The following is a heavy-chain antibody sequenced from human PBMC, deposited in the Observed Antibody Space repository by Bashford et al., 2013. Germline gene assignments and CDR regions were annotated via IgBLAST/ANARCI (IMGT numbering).Heavy chain of an antibody. CDR1: GFTFSGFG. V-gene: IGHV3-33*06. J-gene: IGHJ4*02. Sequence: GGSLRLSCVASGFTFSGFGIHWVRQAPGKGLEWVAVIWYDGSNENYADSVKGRFTISRDNSKNTVSLQMNSLTAEDTAVYYCAKDFASYASSTGPIDDWGQGTLVTVSS. CDR3: AKDFASYASSTGPIDD. D-gene: IGHD2-15*01. CDR2: IWYDGSNE.